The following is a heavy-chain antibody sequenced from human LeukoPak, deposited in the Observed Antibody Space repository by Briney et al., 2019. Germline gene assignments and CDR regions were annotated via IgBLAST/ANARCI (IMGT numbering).Heavy chain of an antibody. CDR1: SGSFSGYY. J-gene: IGHJ4*02. V-gene: IGHV4-34*01. D-gene: IGHD3-3*01. Sequence: SETLSLTCAVYSGSFSGYYWSWIRQPPGKGLEWIGEINHSGSTNYNPSLKSRVTISVDTSKNQFSLRLSSVTAADTAVYYCARGIKRYTIFGVVSLVRYFDYWGQGTLVTVSS. CDR2: INHSGST. CDR3: ARGIKRYTIFGVVSLVRYFDY.